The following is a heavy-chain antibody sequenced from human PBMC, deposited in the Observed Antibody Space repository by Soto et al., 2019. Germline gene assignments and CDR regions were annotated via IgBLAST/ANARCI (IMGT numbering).Heavy chain of an antibody. CDR1: GFTVRSSS. D-gene: IGHD2-21*02. Sequence: VQVVESGGGLVQPGGSLRLSCAASGFTVRSSSMSWVRQAPGKGLEWVSSMYSGGTTYYADSVRGRFSISRDNPKNTLFLQMNSVRAEDTAVYYCAREMTAARGGSWGQGALVIVSS. V-gene: IGHV3-66*01. J-gene: IGHJ5*02. CDR2: MYSGGTT. CDR3: AREMTAARGGS.